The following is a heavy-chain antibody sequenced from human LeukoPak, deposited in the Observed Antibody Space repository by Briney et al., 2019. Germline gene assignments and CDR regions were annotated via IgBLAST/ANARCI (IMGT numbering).Heavy chain of an antibody. CDR1: GGSIGSSTYS. Sequence: SETLSRTCTVSGGSIGSSTYSWGWIRQPPGKGLEWIGSIYYSGSTYYNPSLKSRVTISVDTSKNQFSLNLTSVTAADTAVYYCARSTTIKGWFDPWGQGTLVTVSS. V-gene: IGHV4-39*01. D-gene: IGHD4-11*01. CDR2: IYYSGST. J-gene: IGHJ5*02. CDR3: ARSTTIKGWFDP.